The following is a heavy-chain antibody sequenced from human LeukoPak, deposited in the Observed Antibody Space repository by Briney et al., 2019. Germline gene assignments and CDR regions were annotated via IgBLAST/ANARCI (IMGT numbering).Heavy chain of an antibody. J-gene: IGHJ5*02. Sequence: TSETPSLTCAVYGGAFSGYYWSWIRQPPGRGLEWIGEINHSGSTNYNPSLKSRVTISVGTSKNQFSLELSSVTAADTAVYYCARGPMRGWFDPWGQGTLVTVSS. CDR1: GGAFSGYY. D-gene: IGHD3-22*01. V-gene: IGHV4-34*01. CDR2: INHSGST. CDR3: ARGPMRGWFDP.